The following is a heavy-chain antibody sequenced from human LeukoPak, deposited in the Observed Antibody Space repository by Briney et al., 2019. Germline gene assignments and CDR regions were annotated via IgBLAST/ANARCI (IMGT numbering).Heavy chain of an antibody. D-gene: IGHD3-22*01. CDR3: AKSPYYHLFHYYMDV. CDR2: ISSDGTRT. Sequence: GGSLRLSCAASGLTFSRYWMHWIRQAPGKGLVWVSHISSDGTRTHYADSVKGRFTISRDNANETLCLQMGSLKVEDTATYYCAKSPYYHLFHYYMDVWGKGTTVTVS. V-gene: IGHV3-74*01. CDR1: GLTFSRYW. J-gene: IGHJ6*03.